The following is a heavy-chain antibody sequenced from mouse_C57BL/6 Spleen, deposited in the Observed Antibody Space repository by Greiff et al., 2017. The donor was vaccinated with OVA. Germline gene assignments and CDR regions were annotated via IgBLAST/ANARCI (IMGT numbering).Heavy chain of an antibody. V-gene: IGHV1-66*01. CDR2: IYPGSGNT. CDR1: GYSFTSYY. J-gene: IGHJ2*01. Sequence: QVQLQQSGPELVKPGASVKISCKASGYSFTSYYIHWVKQRPGQGLEWIGWIYPGSGNTKYNEKFKGKATLTADTSSSTAYMQLSSLTSEDSAVYYCARRDTLYYCDYWGQGTTLTVSS. D-gene: IGHD5-1-1*01. CDR3: ARRDTLYYCDY.